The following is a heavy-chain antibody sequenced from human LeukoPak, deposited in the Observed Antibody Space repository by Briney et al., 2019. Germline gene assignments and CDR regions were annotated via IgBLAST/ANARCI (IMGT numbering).Heavy chain of an antibody. CDR1: GFIFSNFA. D-gene: IGHD1-26*01. CDR2: ISGNGGST. V-gene: IGHV3-23*01. Sequence: GGSLRLSCTASGFIFSNFAMSWVRQAPGKGLEWVSVISGNGGSTYYADSVKGRFTISRDNSRNTLFLQLNGLRDEDTDVYFCASESAGGFDYWGQGTLVTVSS. J-gene: IGHJ4*02. CDR3: ASESAGGFDY.